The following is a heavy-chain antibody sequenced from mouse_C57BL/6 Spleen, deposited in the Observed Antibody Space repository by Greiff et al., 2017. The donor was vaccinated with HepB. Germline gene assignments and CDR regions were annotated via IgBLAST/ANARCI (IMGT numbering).Heavy chain of an antibody. V-gene: IGHV1-82*01. J-gene: IGHJ4*01. CDR3: ARSYGSREDYAMDY. CDR1: GYAFSSSW. CDR2: IYPGDGDT. D-gene: IGHD1-1*01. Sequence: QVQLQQSGPELVKPGASVKISCKASGYAFSSSWMNWVKQRPGKGLEWIGRIYPGDGDTNYNGKFKGKATLTADKSSRTAYMQLSSLTSEDSAVYVCARSYGSREDYAMDYWGQGTSVTVSS.